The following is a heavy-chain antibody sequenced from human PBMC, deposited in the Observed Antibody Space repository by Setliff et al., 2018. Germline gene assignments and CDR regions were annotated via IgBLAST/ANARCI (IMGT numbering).Heavy chain of an antibody. D-gene: IGHD3-22*01. J-gene: IGHJ3*02. Sequence: PGESLKISCKGSGYSFTSYWIGWVRQMPGKGLEWMGIIYPGDSDTRYSPSFQGQVTISADKSISTAYLQWSSLRASDTAMYYCARLTYYYDSSGLNAFDIWGQGTMVTVSS. CDR1: GYSFTSYW. CDR3: ARLTYYYDSSGLNAFDI. V-gene: IGHV5-51*01. CDR2: IYPGDSDT.